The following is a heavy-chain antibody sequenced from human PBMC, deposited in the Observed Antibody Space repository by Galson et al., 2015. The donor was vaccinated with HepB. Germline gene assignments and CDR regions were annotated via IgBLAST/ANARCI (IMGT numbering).Heavy chain of an antibody. V-gene: IGHV1-2*06. CDR1: GYTFTGYY. CDR2: INPNSGGT. CDR3: ARDPRSYGQPLYFDY. J-gene: IGHJ4*02. Sequence: SVKVSCKASGYTFTGYYMHWVRQAPGQGLEWMGRINPNSGGTNYAQKFQGRVTMTRDTSISTAYMELSRLRSDDTAVYYCARDPRSYGQPLYFDYWGQGTLVTVSS. D-gene: IGHD5-18*01.